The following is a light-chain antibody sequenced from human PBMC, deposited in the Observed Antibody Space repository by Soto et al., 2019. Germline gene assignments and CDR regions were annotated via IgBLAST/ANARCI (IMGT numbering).Light chain of an antibody. CDR2: DAS. J-gene: IGKJ1*01. CDR1: QSISAW. CDR3: QHYETYSST. Sequence: DIRMTQSPSTLSASVGDRVTITCRASQSISAWLAWYQQKPGKAPKLLIYDASNLESGVPSRFSGGGSGTDFTLTISSLQPDDSATYYCQHYETYSSTFGQGTQVDI. V-gene: IGKV1-5*01.